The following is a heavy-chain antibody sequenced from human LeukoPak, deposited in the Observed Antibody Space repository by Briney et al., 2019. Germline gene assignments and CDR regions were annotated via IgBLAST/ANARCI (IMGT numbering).Heavy chain of an antibody. Sequence: SETLSLTCAVYGGSFSGYYWSWIRQPPGKGLEWIGEINHSGSTNYNPSLKSRVTISVDTSKNQFSLKLSSVTAADTAVYYCARGRGYYDILTGYYPPHWFDPWGQGTLVTVSS. CDR1: GGSFSGYY. CDR3: ARGRGYYDILTGYYPPHWFDP. J-gene: IGHJ5*02. V-gene: IGHV4-34*01. D-gene: IGHD3-9*01. CDR2: INHSGST.